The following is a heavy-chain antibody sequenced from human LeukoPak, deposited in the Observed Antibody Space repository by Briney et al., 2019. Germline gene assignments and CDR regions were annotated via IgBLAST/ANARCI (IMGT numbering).Heavy chain of an antibody. CDR2: ISGSGGST. V-gene: IGHV3-23*01. CDR3: ARGSGYSYGYALDY. J-gene: IGHJ4*02. D-gene: IGHD5-18*01. CDR1: GFTFSSYA. Sequence: GGSLRLSCAASGFTFSSYAMSWVRQAPGKGLEWVSAISGSGGSTYYADSVKGRFTISRDNSKNTLYLQMNSLRAEDTAVYYCARGSGYSYGYALDYWGQGTLVTVSS.